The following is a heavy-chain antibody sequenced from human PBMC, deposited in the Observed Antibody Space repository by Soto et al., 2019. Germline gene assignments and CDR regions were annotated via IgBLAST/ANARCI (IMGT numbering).Heavy chain of an antibody. Sequence: QVQLVQSGAEVKKPGSSVKVSCKASGGTFSSYAISWVRQAPGQGLEWMGGIIPIFGTANYAQKFQGRVTITADESTSTAYMELSSLRSEDTAVYYCARAKYYDFWSGYYTLYYYYGMDVWGLGTTVTVSS. V-gene: IGHV1-69*01. CDR3: ARAKYYDFWSGYYTLYYYYGMDV. J-gene: IGHJ6*02. CDR2: IIPIFGTA. CDR1: GGTFSSYA. D-gene: IGHD3-3*01.